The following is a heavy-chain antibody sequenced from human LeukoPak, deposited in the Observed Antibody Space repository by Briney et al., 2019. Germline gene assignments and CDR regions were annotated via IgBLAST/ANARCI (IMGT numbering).Heavy chain of an antibody. Sequence: GASVKVSCKTFGFSFASFGFNWVRQAPGQGLEWMGWISGYNGHTRYEQKFHDRVTMTTDSSTSTVYMELRSLRYDDTALYYCARGTWEAAATLHSFDTWGQGALVLVSS. D-gene: IGHD1-26*01. J-gene: IGHJ4*02. CDR2: ISGYNGHT. CDR3: ARGTWEAAATLHSFDT. CDR1: GFSFASFG. V-gene: IGHV1-18*01.